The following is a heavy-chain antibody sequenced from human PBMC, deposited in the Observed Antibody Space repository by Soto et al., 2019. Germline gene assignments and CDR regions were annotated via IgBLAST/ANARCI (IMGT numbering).Heavy chain of an antibody. CDR2: ISGSGGST. Sequence: HPGGSLRLSCAASGFTFSSYAMSWVRQAPGKGLEWVSAISGSGGSTYYADSVKGRFTISRDNSKNTLYLQMNSLRAEDTAVYYCAKADDFWSGYYMDPEYYFDYWGQGTLVTVSS. J-gene: IGHJ4*02. CDR3: AKADDFWSGYYMDPEYYFDY. D-gene: IGHD3-3*01. V-gene: IGHV3-23*01. CDR1: GFTFSSYA.